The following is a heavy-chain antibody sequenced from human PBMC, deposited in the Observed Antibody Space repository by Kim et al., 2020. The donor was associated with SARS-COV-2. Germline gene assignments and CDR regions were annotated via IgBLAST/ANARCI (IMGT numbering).Heavy chain of an antibody. CDR2: ISAYNGNT. CDR1: GYTFTSYG. Sequence: ASVKVSCKASGYTFTSYGISWVRQAPGQGLEWMGWISAYNGNTNYAQKLQGRVTMTTDTSTSTAYMELRSLRSDDTAVYYCVRALRYFDLTYPIDYWGQGTLVTVSS. V-gene: IGHV1-18*04. CDR3: VRALRYFDLTYPIDY. D-gene: IGHD3-9*01. J-gene: IGHJ4*02.